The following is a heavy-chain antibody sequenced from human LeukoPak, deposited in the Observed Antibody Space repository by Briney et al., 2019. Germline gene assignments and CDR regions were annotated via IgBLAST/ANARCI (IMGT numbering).Heavy chain of an antibody. CDR2: IAYDGSVK. CDR3: AKDRTVMGATSFDY. J-gene: IGHJ4*02. V-gene: IGHV3-30*18. Sequence: GGSLRLSCAASGFPFSTFGMHWVRQAPGKGLEWVAAIAYDGSVKYYPDSVKGRLTISRDNSKNTLYLQMNSLRAEDTAVYYCAKDRTVMGATSFDYWGLGTLVTVSS. CDR1: GFPFSTFG. D-gene: IGHD1-26*01.